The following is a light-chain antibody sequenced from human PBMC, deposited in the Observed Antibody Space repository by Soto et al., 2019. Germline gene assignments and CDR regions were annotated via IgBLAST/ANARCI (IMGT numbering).Light chain of an antibody. J-gene: IGKJ1*01. CDR3: QQRSNWPPLT. CDR2: AAS. Sequence: DIQMTQSPSSLSASIGDRVTITCRASQGIGNYLAWYQQKPGKVPKLLIYAASSLQSGAPSRFSGSGSGTDFTLTISSLEPEDFAVYYYQQRSNWPPLTFGQGTKVDIK. V-gene: IGKV1-27*01. CDR1: QGIGNY.